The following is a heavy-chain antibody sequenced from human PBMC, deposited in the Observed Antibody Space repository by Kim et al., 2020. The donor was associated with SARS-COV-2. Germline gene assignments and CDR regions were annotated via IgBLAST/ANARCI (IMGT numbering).Heavy chain of an antibody. CDR3: ARGSSSWPDAFDI. J-gene: IGHJ3*02. D-gene: IGHD6-13*01. V-gene: IGHV3-53*01. Sequence: YADAVKGRFTISRDNSKNTLYLQMNSLRAEDTAVYYCARGSSSWPDAFDIWGQGTMVTVSS.